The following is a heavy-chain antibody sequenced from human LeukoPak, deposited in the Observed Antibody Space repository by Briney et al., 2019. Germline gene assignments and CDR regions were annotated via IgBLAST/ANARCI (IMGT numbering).Heavy chain of an antibody. CDR1: GYTFTSYD. Sequence: AASVKVSCKASGYTFTSYDVNWVRQATGQGLEWMGWMNPNSGNTGYAQKFQGRVTMTRNTSISTAYMELSSLRSEDTAVYYCPRWLQFQPFDYWGQGTLVTVSS. CDR2: MNPNSGNT. D-gene: IGHD5-24*01. J-gene: IGHJ4*02. CDR3: PRWLQFQPFDY. V-gene: IGHV1-8*01.